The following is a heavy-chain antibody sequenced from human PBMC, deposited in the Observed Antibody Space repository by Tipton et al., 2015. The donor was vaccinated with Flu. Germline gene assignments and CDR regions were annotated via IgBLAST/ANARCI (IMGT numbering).Heavy chain of an antibody. CDR3: ARGSPTHFAY. J-gene: IGHJ4*02. V-gene: IGHV3-48*04. CDR2: ITFSGRSV. Sequence: VQLVQSGGGLIQPGGSLRLSCAASGFTVSSNSVSWVRRAPGKGLEWVSYITFSGRSVYNADSVRGRFTISRDNAKNSLYLQMNSLRADDTAVYYCARGSPTHFAYWGQGALVTVSS. CDR1: GFTVSSNS.